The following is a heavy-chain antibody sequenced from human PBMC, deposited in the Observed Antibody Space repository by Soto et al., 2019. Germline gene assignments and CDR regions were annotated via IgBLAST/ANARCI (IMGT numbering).Heavy chain of an antibody. V-gene: IGHV4-39*01. J-gene: IGHJ4*02. CDR3: ARHFAAIVVVAY. Sequence: QLQLQESGPGLVKPSETLSLTCTVSGGSISSSSYYWGWNRQPPGKGLEWIGSIYYSGSTYYNPSLKSRVTISVDTSKNQFSLKLSSVTAADTAVYYCARHFAAIVVVAYWGQGTLVTVSS. CDR1: GGSISSSSYY. CDR2: IYYSGST. D-gene: IGHD3-22*01.